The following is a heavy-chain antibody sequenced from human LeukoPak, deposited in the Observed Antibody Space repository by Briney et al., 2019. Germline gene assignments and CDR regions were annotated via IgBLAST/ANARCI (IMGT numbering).Heavy chain of an antibody. Sequence: ASVKVSCKASGYTFTSYAMHWVRQAPGQRLEWMGWINAGNGNTKYSQEFQGRVTITRDTSASTAYMELSSLRSEDMAVYYCAREMLDDYGDYGAFDYWGQGTLVTVSS. CDR2: INAGNGNT. CDR3: AREMLDDYGDYGAFDY. J-gene: IGHJ4*02. CDR1: GYTFTSYA. D-gene: IGHD4-17*01. V-gene: IGHV1-3*03.